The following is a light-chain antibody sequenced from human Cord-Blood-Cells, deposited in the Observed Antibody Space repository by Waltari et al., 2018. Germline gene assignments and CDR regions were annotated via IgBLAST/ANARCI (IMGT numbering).Light chain of an antibody. CDR3: QQYNSYSYS. J-gene: IGKJ2*03. CDR2: KAS. V-gene: IGKV1-5*03. Sequence: DIQMTQSPSTLSASVGDRVTITCRASQSISSWLAWYQQKPGKAPKLLIYKASSLESGVPSRCSGSGSRTEFTLTISRLHPDDFATYYCQQYNSYSYSFGQGTKLEIK. CDR1: QSISSW.